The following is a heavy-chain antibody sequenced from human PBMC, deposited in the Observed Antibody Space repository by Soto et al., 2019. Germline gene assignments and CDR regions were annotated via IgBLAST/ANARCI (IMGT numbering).Heavy chain of an antibody. CDR3: ARDLGGWPDY. J-gene: IGHJ4*01. CDR2: INAGNGNT. D-gene: IGHD6-19*01. Sequence: ASVMFSGQQSPYTFTSYAIHWVRQAPGQRLEWMGWINAGNGNTKYSQKFQDRVTITRDTSASSAYTELSSLRSEDTAVYYCARDLGGWPDYWG. CDR1: PYTFTSYA. V-gene: IGHV1-3*01.